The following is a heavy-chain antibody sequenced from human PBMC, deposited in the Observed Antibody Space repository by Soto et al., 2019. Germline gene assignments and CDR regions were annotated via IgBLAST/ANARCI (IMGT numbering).Heavy chain of an antibody. Sequence: GASVKVSCKASGCTLSSYTIRWVRQAPGQGLEWMGGFKPEDGVTNYAQKFQGRVTMTEDTSTDTAYMELSSLRSEDTAVYYCATGDRYGDDTIPDYWGQGTLVTVSS. CDR3: ATGDRYGDDTIPDY. D-gene: IGHD4-17*01. CDR2: FKPEDGVT. V-gene: IGHV1-24*01. CDR1: GCTLSSYT. J-gene: IGHJ4*02.